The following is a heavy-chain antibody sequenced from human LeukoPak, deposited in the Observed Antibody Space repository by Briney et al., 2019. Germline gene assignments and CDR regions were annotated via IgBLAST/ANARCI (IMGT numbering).Heavy chain of an antibody. CDR3: ASGPQWLVPGIDY. Sequence: GGSLRLSCAASGSTFSSYWMGWVRQAPGKGLEWVANIKQDGSEKYYVDSVKGRFTISRDNAKNSLYLQMNSLRAEDTAVYYCASGPQWLVPGIDYWGQGTLVTVSS. CDR1: GSTFSSYW. J-gene: IGHJ4*02. D-gene: IGHD6-19*01. V-gene: IGHV3-7*01. CDR2: IKQDGSEK.